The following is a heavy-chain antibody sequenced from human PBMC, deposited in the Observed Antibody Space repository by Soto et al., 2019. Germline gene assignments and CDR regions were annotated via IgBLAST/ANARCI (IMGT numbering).Heavy chain of an antibody. V-gene: IGHV3-11*06. CDR2: ISSSSSYT. D-gene: IGHD6-13*01. Sequence: QVQLVESGGGLVKPGGSLRLSCAASGFTFSDYYMSWIRQAPGKGLEWVSYISSSSSYTNYADSVKGRFTISRDNAMNSLYLQMNSLRAEDTAVYYCARDQVAAAGIYYGMDVWGQGTTVTVSS. CDR1: GFTFSDYY. J-gene: IGHJ6*02. CDR3: ARDQVAAAGIYYGMDV.